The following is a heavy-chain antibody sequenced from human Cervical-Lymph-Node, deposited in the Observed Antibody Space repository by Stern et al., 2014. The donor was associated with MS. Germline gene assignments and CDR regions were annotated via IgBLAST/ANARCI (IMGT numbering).Heavy chain of an antibody. Sequence: QVQLVQSGSELKKPGASVKVSCKASGYTFNNYAMHWVRQAPGQGLEWMGWISTNTGEPDYAQGFTGRFVFSMDTSISTAYLQITSLKAEDTAVYYCARPNDSSGLFDQWGQGTLVTVSS. J-gene: IGHJ5*02. CDR1: GYTFNNYA. V-gene: IGHV7-4-1*02. CDR3: ARPNDSSGLFDQ. D-gene: IGHD6-19*01. CDR2: ISTNTGEP.